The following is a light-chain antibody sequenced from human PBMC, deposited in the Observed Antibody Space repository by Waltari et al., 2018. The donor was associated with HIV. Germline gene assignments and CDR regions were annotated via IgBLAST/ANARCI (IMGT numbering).Light chain of an antibody. CDR1: NLDNKG. J-gene: IGLJ3*02. Sequence: YVLTQPPSVSVAPGTTARITCGGHNLDNKGVHCYQQVPGQAPRLVMYDDSDRPTGVPARFSGSNSGNTATLTISRVEVGDEADYYCQVWHAKSDHWVFGGGTRLAVL. CDR2: DDS. V-gene: IGLV3-21*03. CDR3: QVWHAKSDHWV.